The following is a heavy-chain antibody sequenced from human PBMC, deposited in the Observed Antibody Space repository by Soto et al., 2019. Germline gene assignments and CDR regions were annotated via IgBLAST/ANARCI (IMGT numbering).Heavy chain of an antibody. CDR2: ISCDGSNK. Sequence: PGGSLRLSCAASGFTFRSYGMNWVRQAPGKGLEWVAVISCDGSNKYYADSVKGRFTISRDNSKNTLYLQMNSLRAEDTAVYYCAKYTRITRAGRMPSSGMDVWGQGTPVTVSS. CDR3: AKYTRITRAGRMPSSGMDV. CDR1: GFTFRSYG. D-gene: IGHD6-13*01. J-gene: IGHJ6*02. V-gene: IGHV3-30*18.